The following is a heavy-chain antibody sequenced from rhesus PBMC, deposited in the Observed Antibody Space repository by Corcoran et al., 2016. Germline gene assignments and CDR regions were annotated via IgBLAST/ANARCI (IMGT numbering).Heavy chain of an antibody. J-gene: IGHJ2*01. CDR3: ARVGSSWSEWDTVGTEWYFDL. V-gene: IGHV4S14*01. CDR1: GYSISSGYY. CDR2: IDGSGGSN. Sequence: QVQLQESGPGLVKPSETLSLTCAVSGYSISSGYYWGWIRQPPGKGLEWIGSIDGSGGSNYLNPSLKGRVTLSVDTSKNQFSLKLRSVTAADTAVYYWARVGSSWSEWDTVGTEWYFDLWGPGTPITISS. D-gene: IGHD5-42*01.